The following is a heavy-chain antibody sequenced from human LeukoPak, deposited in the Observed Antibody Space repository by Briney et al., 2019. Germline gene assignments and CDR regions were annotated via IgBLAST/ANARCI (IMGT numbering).Heavy chain of an antibody. J-gene: IGHJ4*02. V-gene: IGHV3-30*02. CDR1: GFTFSSYG. CDR3: AKGFEYSSSSVY. Sequence: GGSLRLSCAASGFTFSSYGMHGVRQAPGKGLEWVAFIRYDGSNKYYADSVKGRFTISRDNSKSTLYLQMNSLRAEDTAVYYCAKGFEYSSSSVYWGQGTLVTVSS. CDR2: IRYDGSNK. D-gene: IGHD6-6*01.